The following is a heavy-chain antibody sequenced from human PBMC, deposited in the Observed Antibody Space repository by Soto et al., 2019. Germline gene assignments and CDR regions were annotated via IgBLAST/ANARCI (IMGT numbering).Heavy chain of an antibody. CDR2: IYYSGST. D-gene: IGHD2-15*01. CDR3: VIGWCEGDRYLIDF. CDR1: GGSASSGSYY. Sequence: PSETLSLSCTVSGGSASSGSYYWSWIRQPPGKGLEWIGYIYYSGSTNYNPSLKSRVTISVDTSKNQFSLKLSSVTAADTAVYYFVIGWCEGDRYLIDFWARGTTDTVSS. J-gene: IGHJ6*02. V-gene: IGHV4-61*01.